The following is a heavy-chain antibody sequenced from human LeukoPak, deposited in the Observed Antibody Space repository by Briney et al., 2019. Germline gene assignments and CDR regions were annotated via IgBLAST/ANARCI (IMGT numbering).Heavy chain of an antibody. CDR3: ARVTTAAYERRALDY. D-gene: IGHD1-14*01. CDR1: GFTFSSYW. Sequence: GGSLRLSCAASGFTFSSYWMSWVRQAPGKGLEWVANIKQDGSEKYYVDSVKGRFTISRDNAKNSLYLQMNSLRAEDTAVYYCARVTTAAYERRALDYWGQGTLVTVSS. J-gene: IGHJ4*02. CDR2: IKQDGSEK. V-gene: IGHV3-7*01.